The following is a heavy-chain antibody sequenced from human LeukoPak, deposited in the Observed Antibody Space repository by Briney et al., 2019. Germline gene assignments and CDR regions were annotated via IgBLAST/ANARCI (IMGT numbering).Heavy chain of an antibody. Sequence: ASVKVSCKASGGTFSSYAICWVRQAPGQGLEWMGGIIPIFGTANYAQKFQGRVTITTDESTSTAYMELSSLRSEDTAVYYCARDVGYYYDSSGYYYGYWGQGTLVTVSS. CDR1: GGTFSSYA. V-gene: IGHV1-69*05. J-gene: IGHJ4*02. CDR3: ARDVGYYYDSSGYYYGY. D-gene: IGHD3-22*01. CDR2: IIPIFGTA.